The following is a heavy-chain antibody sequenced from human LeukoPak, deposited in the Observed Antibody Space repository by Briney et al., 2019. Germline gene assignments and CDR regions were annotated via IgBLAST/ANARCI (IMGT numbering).Heavy chain of an antibody. CDR3: APRTAVAGTNGWFDP. CDR1: GGSISSYY. D-gene: IGHD6-19*01. Sequence: SETLSLTCTVSGGSISSYYWSWIRQPPGKGLEWIGYIYYSGSTNYNPSLKSRVTISVDTSKNQFSLKLSSVTAADTAVYYCAPRTAVAGTNGWFDPWGQGTLVTVSS. V-gene: IGHV4-59*12. J-gene: IGHJ5*02. CDR2: IYYSGST.